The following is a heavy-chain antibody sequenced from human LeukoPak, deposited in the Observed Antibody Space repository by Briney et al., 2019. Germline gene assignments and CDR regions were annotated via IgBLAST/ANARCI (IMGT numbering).Heavy chain of an antibody. V-gene: IGHV4-39*07. Sequence: SETVSLTCTVSGGSISTSNYYWGWIRQPPGKGLEWIGNIFYSGSTYYSPSLKRRVTISVDTSKNQFSLKLSSVTAADTAVYYCARDPWFYSDSSGYFQAWGQGTLVTVSS. CDR2: IFYSGST. CDR1: GGSISTSNYY. CDR3: ARDPWFYSDSSGYFQA. D-gene: IGHD3-22*01. J-gene: IGHJ4*02.